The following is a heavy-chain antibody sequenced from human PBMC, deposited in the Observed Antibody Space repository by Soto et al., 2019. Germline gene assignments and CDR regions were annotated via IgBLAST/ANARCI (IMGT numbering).Heavy chain of an antibody. CDR3: ARDPREAQSGFYYYYGMDV. V-gene: IGHV4-31*03. J-gene: IGHJ6*02. CDR1: GGSISSGGYY. D-gene: IGHD3-10*01. CDR2: IYYSGST. Sequence: PSETLSLTCTVSGGSISSGGYYWSWIRQHPGKGLEWIGYIYYSGSTYYNPSLKSRVTISVDTSKNQFSLKLSSVTAADTAVYYCARDPREAQSGFYYYYGMDVWGQGTTVTVSS.